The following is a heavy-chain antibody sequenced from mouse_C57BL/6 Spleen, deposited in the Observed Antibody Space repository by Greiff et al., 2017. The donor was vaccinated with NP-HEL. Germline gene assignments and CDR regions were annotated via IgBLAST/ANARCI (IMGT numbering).Heavy chain of an antibody. CDR2: FYPGSGSI. CDR1: GYTFTEYT. V-gene: IGHV1-62-2*01. D-gene: IGHD2-10*02. CDR3: ARHEGVWEYFDY. J-gene: IGHJ2*01. Sequence: VQLQQSGAELVKPGASVKLSCKASGYTFTEYTIHWVKQRTGQGLEWIGWFYPGSGSIKYNEKFKDKATLTADKSSSTVYMELSSMTSEDSAVYFCARHEGVWEYFDYWGQGTTLTVSS.